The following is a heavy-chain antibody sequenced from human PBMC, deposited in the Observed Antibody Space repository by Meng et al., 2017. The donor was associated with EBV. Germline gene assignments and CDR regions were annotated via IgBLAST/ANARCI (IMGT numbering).Heavy chain of an antibody. CDR3: ADYSS. D-gene: IGHD4-11*01. CDR1: GGAISSSSYY. Sequence: LGAQGSGPGLVKPSETLSLPCTVSGGAISSSSYYWGWIRQPPGKGLEWIGSIYYSGSTYYNPSLKSRVTISVDTSKNQFSLKLSSVTAVDTAVYYCADYSSWGQGTLVTVSS. CDR2: IYYSGST. V-gene: IGHV4-39*07. J-gene: IGHJ4*02.